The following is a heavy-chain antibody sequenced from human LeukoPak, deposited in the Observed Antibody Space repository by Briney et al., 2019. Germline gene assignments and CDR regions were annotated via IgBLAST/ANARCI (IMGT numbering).Heavy chain of an antibody. CDR1: GYTLTELS. J-gene: IGHJ4*02. V-gene: IGHV1-24*01. CDR2: FDPEDGET. CDR3: APSSHDSSGYSDY. Sequence: ASVKVSCKVSGYTLTELSMHWVRQAPGNGLEWRGGFDPEDGETIYAQKFQGRVTMTEDTSTDTAYMELSSLRSEDTAVYYCAPSSHDSSGYSDYWGQGTVVTVSS. D-gene: IGHD3-22*01.